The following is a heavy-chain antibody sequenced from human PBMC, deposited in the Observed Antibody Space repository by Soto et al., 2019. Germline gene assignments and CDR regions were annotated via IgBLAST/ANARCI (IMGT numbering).Heavy chain of an antibody. CDR1: GFTFSDHY. D-gene: IGHD1-20*01. J-gene: IGHJ3*02. CDR3: ARGKGYNWNDSAFDI. CDR2: IRNKANRYTT. V-gene: IGHV3-72*01. Sequence: EVQLVESGGGLVQPGGSLRLSCAASGFTFSDHYMDWVRQAPGKGLEWVGRIRNKANRYTTEYAASVKGRFIISRDGSKNSLYLEVNSLKTEDTAVYYCARGKGYNWNDSAFDIWGQGTMVTVSS.